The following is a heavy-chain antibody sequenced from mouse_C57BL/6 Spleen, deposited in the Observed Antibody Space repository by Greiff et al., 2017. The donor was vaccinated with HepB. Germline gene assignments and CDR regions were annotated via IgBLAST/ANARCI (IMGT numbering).Heavy chain of an antibody. V-gene: IGHV1-26*01. D-gene: IGHD1-1*01. CDR3: ARMHYYGSSRYFDV. Sequence: EVQLQQSGPELVKPGASVKISCKASGYTFTDYYMNWVKQSHGKSLEWIGDINPNNGGTSYNQKFKGKATLNVDKSSSTAYMELRSLTSEDSAVYYCARMHYYGSSRYFDVWGTGTTVTVSS. CDR1: GYTFTDYY. J-gene: IGHJ1*03. CDR2: INPNNGGT.